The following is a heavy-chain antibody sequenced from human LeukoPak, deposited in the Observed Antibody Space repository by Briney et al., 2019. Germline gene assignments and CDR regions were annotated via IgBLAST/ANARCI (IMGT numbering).Heavy chain of an antibody. Sequence: SETLSLTCTVSGGSISSYYWSWIRQPAGKGLEWIGRIYTSGGTNYGPSLERRVTMSADTSKNQFSLKLSSVTVADTAVYYCARTVAGRGDFWGQGTLVTVSS. CDR3: ARTVAGRGDF. CDR2: IYTSGGT. V-gene: IGHV4-4*07. CDR1: GGSISSYY. J-gene: IGHJ4*02. D-gene: IGHD6-19*01.